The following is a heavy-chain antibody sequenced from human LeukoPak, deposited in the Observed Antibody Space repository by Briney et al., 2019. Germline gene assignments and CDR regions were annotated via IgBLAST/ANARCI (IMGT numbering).Heavy chain of an antibody. CDR2: IYSGGST. J-gene: IGHJ3*02. CDR3: ARPRGYNFGYDAFDI. CDR1: GFTVSSNY. Sequence: GGSLRLSCAASGFTVSSNYMSWVRQTPGKGLEWVSVIYSGGSTYYADSVKGRFTISRDNSKNTLYLQMNSLRAEDTAVYYCARPRGYNFGYDAFDIWGQGTMVTVSS. D-gene: IGHD5-24*01. V-gene: IGHV3-53*01.